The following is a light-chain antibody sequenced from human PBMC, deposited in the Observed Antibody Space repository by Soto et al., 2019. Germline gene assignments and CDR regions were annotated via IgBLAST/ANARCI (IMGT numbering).Light chain of an antibody. CDR1: QTFSSH. J-gene: IGKJ5*01. CDR3: QQRSNWPPVIT. V-gene: IGKV3-11*01. CDR2: DAS. Sequence: EIVLTQSPATLSLSPGERATLSCRASQTFSSHLAWYQQKPGQAPRLLIYDASKRATGIPARFSGRGSGTDSTLPISSLEPEDFAVYYCQQRSNWPPVITFGQATRLEIK.